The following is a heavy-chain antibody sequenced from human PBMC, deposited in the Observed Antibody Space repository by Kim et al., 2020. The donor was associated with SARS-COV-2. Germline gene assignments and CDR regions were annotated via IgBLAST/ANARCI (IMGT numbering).Heavy chain of an antibody. D-gene: IGHD3-10*01. CDR3: ARGFGGLVRGVISFRWYFDL. V-gene: IGHV1-8*01. Sequence: ASVKVSCKASGYTFTSYDINWVRQATGQGLEWMGWMNPNSGNTGYAQKFQGRVTMTRNTSISTAYMELSSLRSEDTAVYYCARGFGGLVRGVISFRWYFDLWGRGTLVTVSS. CDR1: GYTFTSYD. J-gene: IGHJ2*01. CDR2: MNPNSGNT.